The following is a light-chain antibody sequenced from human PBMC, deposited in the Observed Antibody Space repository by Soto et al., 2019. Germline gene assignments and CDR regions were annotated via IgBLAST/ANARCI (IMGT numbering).Light chain of an antibody. CDR1: QSIDTK. Sequence: EIEMTQSPVTLSVSPGERATLSCRASQSIDTKLAWYQQKPGQAPRLLIYAASIRAIGIPARFSGSGSGTEFTLTISSLQAEDFAGYYCQQYKNWPPYTFGQGTKLESK. J-gene: IGKJ2*01. CDR2: AAS. V-gene: IGKV3-15*01. CDR3: QQYKNWPPYT.